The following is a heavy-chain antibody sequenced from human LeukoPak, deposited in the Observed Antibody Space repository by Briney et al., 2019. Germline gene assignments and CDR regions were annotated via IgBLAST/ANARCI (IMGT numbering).Heavy chain of an antibody. V-gene: IGHV3-23*01. CDR2: ISGSGGST. CDR3: AKTYELELPSYYYYHYMDV. CDR1: GFTFSSYA. J-gene: IGHJ6*03. Sequence: GGSLRLSCAASGFTFSSYAMSWVRQAPGKWLEWVSAISGSGGSTYYADSVKGRFTISRDNSKNTLYLQMNSLRAEDTAVYYCAKTYELELPSYYYYHYMDVWGKGTTVTVSS. D-gene: IGHD1-7*01.